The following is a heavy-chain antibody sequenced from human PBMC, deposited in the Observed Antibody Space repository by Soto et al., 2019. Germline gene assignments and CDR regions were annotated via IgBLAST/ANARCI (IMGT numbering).Heavy chain of an antibody. CDR2: IYSGGST. CDR1: GFTVSSNY. J-gene: IGHJ6*02. V-gene: IGHV3-53*01. CDR3: ARDNGFSSWYYYGMDV. Sequence: GGSLRLSCAASGFTVSSNYMSWVRQAPGKGLEWVSVIYSGGSTYYADSVEGRFTISRDNSKNTLYLQMNSLRAEDTAVYYCARDNGFSSWYYYGMDVWGQGTTVTVSS. D-gene: IGHD6-13*01.